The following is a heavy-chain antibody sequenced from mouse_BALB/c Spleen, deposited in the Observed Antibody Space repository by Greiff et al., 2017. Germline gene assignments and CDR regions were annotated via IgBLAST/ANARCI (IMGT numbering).Heavy chain of an antibody. CDR2: ILPGSGST. Sequence: QVQLKESGAELMKPGASVKISCKATGYTFSSYWIEWVKQRPGHGLEWIGEILPGSGSTNYNEKFKGKATFTADTSSNTAYMQLSSLTSEDSAVYYCARGGSSGYYAMDYWGQGTSVTVSS. V-gene: IGHV1-9*01. J-gene: IGHJ4*01. D-gene: IGHD1-1*01. CDR1: GYTFSSYW. CDR3: ARGGSSGYYAMDY.